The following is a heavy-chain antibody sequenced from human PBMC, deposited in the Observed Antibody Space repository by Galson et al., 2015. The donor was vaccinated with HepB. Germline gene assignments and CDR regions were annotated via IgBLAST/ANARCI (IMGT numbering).Heavy chain of an antibody. CDR2: IKQDGSEK. Sequence: SLRLSCAASGFTFNSHWMTWVRQAPGKGLEWVGNIKQDGSEKNYVDSVKGRFTISRDNAKSSLYLQMNSLRVEDTAVYYCARSSGWSGDYWGQGTLVTVSS. D-gene: IGHD6-19*01. V-gene: IGHV3-7*03. J-gene: IGHJ4*02. CDR1: GFTFNSHW. CDR3: ARSSGWSGDY.